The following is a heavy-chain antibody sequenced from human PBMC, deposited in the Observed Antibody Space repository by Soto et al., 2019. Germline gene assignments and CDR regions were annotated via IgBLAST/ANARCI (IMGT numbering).Heavy chain of an antibody. J-gene: IGHJ6*02. Sequence: QVQLVQFGAEVKKPGASVKVSWKASGYTFTSYGISGVRQAPGQGLEWMGWISAYNGKTNHAQKLQGRVTMTTDTSTSTAHMELRRLRSDDTAVYYCARWNGYNSEGYGMDVWGQGTTVTVSS. V-gene: IGHV1-18*01. CDR3: ARWNGYNSEGYGMDV. CDR2: ISAYNGKT. CDR1: GYTFTSYG. D-gene: IGHD5-12*01.